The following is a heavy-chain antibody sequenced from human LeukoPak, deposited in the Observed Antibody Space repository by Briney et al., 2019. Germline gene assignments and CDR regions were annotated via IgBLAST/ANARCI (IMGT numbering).Heavy chain of an antibody. Sequence: GSSLRLSCAPSLFTFSSYFILWVPHAPPKGLEWVAVISYDWSNKYYADSVKGPFTISSDNSKNTLFLQMNRLSAHDPAVYYCLKDPGYYITSYLDSWGQGALVTVSS. CDR1: LFTFSSYF. D-gene: IGHD3-10*01. V-gene: IGHV3-30*07. CDR2: ISYDWSNK. CDR3: LKDPGYYITSYLDS. J-gene: IGHJ4*02.